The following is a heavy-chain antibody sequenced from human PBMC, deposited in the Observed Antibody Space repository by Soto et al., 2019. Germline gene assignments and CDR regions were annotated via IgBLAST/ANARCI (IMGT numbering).Heavy chain of an antibody. Sequence: QVHLVQSGAEVKKPGASVKVSCKASGYTFTSYGITWVRQAPGQGLEWMGWISAHNGNTDYAQKLQGRVIVTRDTSTSTASMELSSLISDDTAGYYCAGGRYVDYWGQGALVTVSS. J-gene: IGHJ4*02. D-gene: IGHD1-1*01. CDR2: ISAHNGNT. V-gene: IGHV1-18*01. CDR1: GYTFTSYG. CDR3: AGGRYVDY.